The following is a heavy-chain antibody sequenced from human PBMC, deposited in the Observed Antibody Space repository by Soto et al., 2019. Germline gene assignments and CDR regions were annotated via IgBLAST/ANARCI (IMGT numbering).Heavy chain of an antibody. CDR3: AHSDPSDDFWSGSPFH. V-gene: IGHV2-5*02. CDR2: IYWDDNN. J-gene: IGHJ4*02. Sequence: QITLKESGPTLVKPTQTLTLTCTFSGLSLSTSGVAVGWIRQPPGKTLEWLALIYWDDNNRYSPSLKNRLTVTKDTSKNQQVLTMTNTDSVDTGTYYCAHSDPSDDFWSGSPFHWGQGSQVTVSS. CDR1: GLSLSTSGVA. D-gene: IGHD3-3*01.